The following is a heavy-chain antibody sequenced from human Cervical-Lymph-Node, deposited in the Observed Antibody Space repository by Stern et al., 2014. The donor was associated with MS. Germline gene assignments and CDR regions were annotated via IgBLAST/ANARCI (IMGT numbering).Heavy chain of an antibody. CDR3: AHQGGVYYYDY. Sequence: QVTLQESGPTLVKPTQTLTLTCTFSGFSLSTIGVGVGWIRQPPGKALEWLALIYWNDDKRYSPSLKNRLTITQDTSKNQVVLTMANLDPVDTATYYCAHQGGVYYYDYWGQGTLVTVSS. V-gene: IGHV2-5*01. D-gene: IGHD3-10*01. J-gene: IGHJ4*02. CDR2: IYWNDDK. CDR1: GFSLSTIGVG.